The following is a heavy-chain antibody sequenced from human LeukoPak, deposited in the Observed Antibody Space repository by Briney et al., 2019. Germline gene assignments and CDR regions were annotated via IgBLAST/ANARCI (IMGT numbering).Heavy chain of an antibody. CDR3: ARHQGWLVAHFDY. D-gene: IGHD6-19*01. J-gene: IGHJ4*02. CDR1: GFTFSSYG. CDR2: ISYDGSNK. Sequence: GGSLRLSCAASGFTFSSYGMHWVRQAPGKGLEWVAVISYDGSNKYYADSVKGRLTISRDNSKNALYLQMNSLRAEDTAIYYCARHQGWLVAHFDYWGQGTLVTVSS. V-gene: IGHV3-30*03.